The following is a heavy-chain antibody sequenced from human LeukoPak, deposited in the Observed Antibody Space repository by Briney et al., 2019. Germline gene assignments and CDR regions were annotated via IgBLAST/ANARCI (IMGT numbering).Heavy chain of an antibody. CDR1: GFTVSSNY. CDR2: IYSGGST. D-gene: IGHD3-22*01. V-gene: IGHV3-53*05. Sequence: PGGSLRLSCAASGFTVSSNYMSWVRQAPGKGLEWVSVIYSGGSTYYADSVKGRFTISRDNAKNSLYLQMNSLRPEDTALYYCAKARDSSGYHPRAYYYLYYTVDVWGQGTTVTVAS. J-gene: IGHJ6*02. CDR3: AKARDSSGYHPRAYYYLYYTVDV.